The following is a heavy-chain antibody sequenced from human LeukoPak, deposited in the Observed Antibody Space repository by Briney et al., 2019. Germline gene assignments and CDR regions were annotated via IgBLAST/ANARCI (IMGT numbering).Heavy chain of an antibody. J-gene: IGHJ4*02. CDR1: GGSISSYY. Sequence: PSETLSLTCTVSGGSISSYYWSWIRQPPGKGLEWIGYIYYSGSTNYNPSLKSRVTISVDTSKNQFSLKLSSVTAADTAVYYCARGGRITIFGVVINPLFDYWGQGTLVTVSS. CDR3: ARGGRITIFGVVINPLFDY. V-gene: IGHV4-59*08. CDR2: IYYSGST. D-gene: IGHD3-3*01.